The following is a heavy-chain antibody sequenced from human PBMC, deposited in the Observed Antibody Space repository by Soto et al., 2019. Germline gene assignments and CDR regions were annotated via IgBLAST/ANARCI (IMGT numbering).Heavy chain of an antibody. D-gene: IGHD2-8*02. CDR2: ISRSGRTT. J-gene: IGHJ4*02. V-gene: IGHV3-21*01. CDR1: GFTFSSYS. CDR3: AARSCSDGVCPFDY. Sequence: EVHLVESGGGLVKPGGSLRLSCAASGFTFSSYSMSWVRQAPGKGLEWVSSISRSGRTTYYADSVKGQFTISRDSARHSLYLQMDGLRGEDTAVYYCAARSCSDGVCPFDYWGRGTQVTVAS.